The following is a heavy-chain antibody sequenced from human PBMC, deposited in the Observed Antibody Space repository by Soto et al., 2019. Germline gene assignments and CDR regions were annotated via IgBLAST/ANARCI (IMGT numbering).Heavy chain of an antibody. J-gene: IGHJ4*02. D-gene: IGHD3-10*01. V-gene: IGHV1-3*01. CDR1: GYTFTSYT. Sequence: QVQLEQSGAEVKKPGASVKVSCKTSGYTFTSYTLHWVRQAPGQGLEWMGWINAGNGREKYSQRFQDRVSLSTDKPATTAYRELRSPRPEAPALYYCARGGGWVGEASFDSWGQGTQVTVSS. CDR3: ARGGGWVGEASFDS. CDR2: INAGNGRE.